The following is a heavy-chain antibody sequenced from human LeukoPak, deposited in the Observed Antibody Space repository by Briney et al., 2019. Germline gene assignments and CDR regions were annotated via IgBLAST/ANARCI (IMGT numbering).Heavy chain of an antibody. D-gene: IGHD5-24*01. Sequence: GSSVKFSSRASGATFSSYAFSWVRQAPGQGLGWMGGIIPIFGTANYAQKFQGRVTITADESTSTAYMELSSLRSEDTAVYYCARDKRWGDGYRNWGQGTLVTVSS. J-gene: IGHJ4*02. CDR1: GATFSSYA. V-gene: IGHV1-69*01. CDR2: IIPIFGTA. CDR3: ARDKRWGDGYRN.